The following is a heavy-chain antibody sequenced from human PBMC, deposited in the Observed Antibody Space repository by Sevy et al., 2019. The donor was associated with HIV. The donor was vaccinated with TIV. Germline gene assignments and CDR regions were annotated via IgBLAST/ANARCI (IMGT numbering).Heavy chain of an antibody. J-gene: IGHJ3*01. V-gene: IGHV3-30*02. D-gene: IGHD3-10*01. CDR2: IRYDGSTK. CDR1: GFIFSKFG. Sequence: GGSLRLSCAASGFIFSKFGMHWVRQAPGKGLEWVTFIRYDGSTKYYVESVKGRFTISRDNSKNTLYLQMNSLRPEDTAVYYCAKGLGMVQAALLSDDVWGQGTMVTVSS. CDR3: AKGLGMVQAALLSDDV.